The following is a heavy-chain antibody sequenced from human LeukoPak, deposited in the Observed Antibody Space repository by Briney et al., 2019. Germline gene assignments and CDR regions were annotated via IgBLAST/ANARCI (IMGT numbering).Heavy chain of an antibody. D-gene: IGHD5-24*01. CDR3: ARDEEGRDGYNSFDY. CDR2: ISAYNGNT. Sequence: ASVKVSCKASGYTFTSYGISWVRQAPGQGLEWMGWISAYNGNTNYAQKLQGRVTMTTDTSTSTAYMELRSLRSDDTAVYYCARDEEGRDGYNSFDYWGQGTLVTVSS. CDR1: GYTFTSYG. J-gene: IGHJ4*02. V-gene: IGHV1-18*01.